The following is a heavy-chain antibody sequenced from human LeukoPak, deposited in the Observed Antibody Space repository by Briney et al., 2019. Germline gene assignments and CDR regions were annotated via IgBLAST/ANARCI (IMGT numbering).Heavy chain of an antibody. CDR2: INHSGST. D-gene: IGHD6-19*01. CDR1: GGSFSGYY. CDR3: ARGLVAVAGIIDY. V-gene: IGHV4-34*01. Sequence: SETLSLTCAVYGGSFSGYYWSWIRQPPGKGLEWNGEINHSGSTNYNPSLESRVTISVDTSKNQFSLKLSSVTAADTAVYYCARGLVAVAGIIDYWGQGTLVTVSS. J-gene: IGHJ4*02.